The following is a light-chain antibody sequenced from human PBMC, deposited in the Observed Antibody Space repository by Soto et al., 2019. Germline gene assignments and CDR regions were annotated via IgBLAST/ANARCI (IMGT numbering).Light chain of an antibody. V-gene: IGLV1-44*01. J-gene: IGLJ2*01. Sequence: QSVLTQPPSASGTPGQRVTISCSGSSSNIGSNTVNWYQQLPGTAPKLLIYSDDQRPSGVPGRFSGSKSGTSASLAIIGLQSEDEADYYCAACDDSLTAALVFGGGTKVTVL. CDR2: SDD. CDR1: SSNIGSNT. CDR3: AACDDSLTAALV.